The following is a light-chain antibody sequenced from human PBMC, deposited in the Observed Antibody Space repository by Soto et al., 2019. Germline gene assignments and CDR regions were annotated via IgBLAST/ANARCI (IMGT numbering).Light chain of an antibody. CDR3: QQYGNSPIT. V-gene: IGKV3-20*01. J-gene: IGKJ5*01. CDR2: GAS. Sequence: ETGLTQSPGTLSLSPGERATLSCRASQSVRSRYLAWYQQKPGQAPRLLISGASSRATGIPDRFSGSGSGTDFTLTVSRLEPEDFALYYCQQYGNSPITFGQGTRLEIK. CDR1: QSVRSRY.